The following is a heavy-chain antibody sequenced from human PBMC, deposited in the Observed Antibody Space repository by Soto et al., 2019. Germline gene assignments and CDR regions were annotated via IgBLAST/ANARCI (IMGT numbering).Heavy chain of an antibody. Sequence: GASVKVSCKASGYTFASYDINWVRQATGQGLEWMGWMNPNSGNTGYAQKFQGRVTMTRNTSISTAYMELSSLRSEDTAVYYCARGRGGYSYGLGYYYGMDVWGQGTTVTVSS. CDR1: GYTFASYD. J-gene: IGHJ6*02. CDR2: MNPNSGNT. V-gene: IGHV1-8*01. CDR3: ARGRGGYSYGLGYYYGMDV. D-gene: IGHD5-18*01.